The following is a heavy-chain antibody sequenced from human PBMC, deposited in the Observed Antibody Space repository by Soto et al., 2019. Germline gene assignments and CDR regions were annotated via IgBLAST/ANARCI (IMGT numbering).Heavy chain of an antibody. Sequence: SCKASGYTFTGYYMHWVRQAPGKGLEWVAVISYDGSNKYYADSVKGRFTISRDNSKNTLYLQMNSLRAEDTAVYYCAKAGGIAAPYYYYGMDVWGQGTTVTVSS. CDR2: ISYDGSNK. J-gene: IGHJ6*02. CDR1: GYTFTGYY. D-gene: IGHD6-13*01. CDR3: AKAGGIAAPYYYYGMDV. V-gene: IGHV3-30*18.